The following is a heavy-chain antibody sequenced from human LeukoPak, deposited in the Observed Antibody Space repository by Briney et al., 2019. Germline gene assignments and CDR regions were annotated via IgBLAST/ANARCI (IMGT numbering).Heavy chain of an antibody. Sequence: SETLSLTCTVSGGSISNYCSWIRQAPGKGLEWIGSRYYTGSASYSSSLRSRATISLGTSKNQFSLKLTSVTAADTAVYYCARGWEFYESNGYVFDLWGQGTMVTVSS. CDR3: ARGWEFYESNGYVFDL. V-gene: IGHV4-59*01. CDR1: GGSISNY. J-gene: IGHJ3*01. CDR2: RYYTGSA. D-gene: IGHD3-22*01.